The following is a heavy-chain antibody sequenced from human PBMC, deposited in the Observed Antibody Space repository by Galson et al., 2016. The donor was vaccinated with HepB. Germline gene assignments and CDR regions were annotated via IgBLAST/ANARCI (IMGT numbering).Heavy chain of an antibody. Sequence: SETLSLTCTVSGGSITTSSYYWGWIRQSPGKGLEWIGSMYYSGSTDYNPSLKSRLTISVHTSKKQFSLKLTSVTAADTAVYYCATIGDSTYGAFDIWGQGTMVTVSS. CDR1: GGSITTSSYY. D-gene: IGHD3-16*01. J-gene: IGHJ3*02. CDR3: ATIGDSTYGAFDI. CDR2: MYYSGST. V-gene: IGHV4-39*01.